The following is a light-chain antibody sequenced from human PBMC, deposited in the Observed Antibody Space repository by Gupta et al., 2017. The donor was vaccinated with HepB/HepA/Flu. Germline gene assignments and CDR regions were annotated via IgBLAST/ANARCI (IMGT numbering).Light chain of an antibody. J-gene: IGKJ3*01. CDR2: AAS. CDR3: QQLNSYPLFT. CDR1: QGISTY. Sequence: QFPIYGSASVGDRVTITCRASQGISTYLAWYQQKPGKAPKLLIYAASTLQSGVPSRFSGSGSGTEFTLTIRSLQPEDFATYYCQQLNSYPLFTFGPGTKVDIK. V-gene: IGKV1-9*01.